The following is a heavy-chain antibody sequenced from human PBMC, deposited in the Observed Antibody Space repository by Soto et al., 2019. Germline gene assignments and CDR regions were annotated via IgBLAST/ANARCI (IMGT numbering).Heavy chain of an antibody. J-gene: IGHJ6*02. V-gene: IGHV1-46*01. Sequence: QVQLVQSGAEVKKPGASVKVSCKASGYTFTTYTFTNYYIHWVRRAPGQGLEWMGIINPSGGSTSYEQKCQGRVSMTRDTSTNTVYMELSSLRSEDTAIYYCARAGAEPPRPYYHYAMDVWGQGTTVTVSS. CDR2: INPSGGST. CDR3: ARAGAEPPRPYYHYAMDV. CDR1: GYTFTTYTFTNYY. D-gene: IGHD3-10*01.